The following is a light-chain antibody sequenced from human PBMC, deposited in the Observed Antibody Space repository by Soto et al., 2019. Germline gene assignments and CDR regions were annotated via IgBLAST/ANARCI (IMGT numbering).Light chain of an antibody. CDR3: QQYGDSPFA. V-gene: IGKV3-20*01. Sequence: DIVMTQSPDSLSLSPGERATLSCRASQSIYINSLAWYQHKRGQAPRLLIYAATVRATAVPDRFNGSGSGTDFALTISRLEPEDSAMYYCQQYGDSPFAFGPGTKLDVK. CDR2: AAT. J-gene: IGKJ3*01. CDR1: QSIYINS.